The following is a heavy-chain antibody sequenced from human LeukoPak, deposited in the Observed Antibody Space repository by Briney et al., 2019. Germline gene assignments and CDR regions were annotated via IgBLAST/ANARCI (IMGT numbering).Heavy chain of an antibody. CDR3: AREGGIAARPYYYYYGMDV. CDR1: GFTSSDYY. D-gene: IGHD6-6*01. Sequence: PGGSMRLSCAASGFTSSDYYMSWIRQAPGKGLEWVSYISSSGSTIYYADSVKGRFTISRDSAKNSLYLQLNSLRAEDTAVYYCAREGGIAARPYYYYYGMDVWAKGPRSPSP. CDR2: ISSSGSTI. J-gene: IGHJ6*02. V-gene: IGHV3-11*01.